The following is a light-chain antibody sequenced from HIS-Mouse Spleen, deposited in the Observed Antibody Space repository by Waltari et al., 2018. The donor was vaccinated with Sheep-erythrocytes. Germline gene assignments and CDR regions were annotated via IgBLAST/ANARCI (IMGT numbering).Light chain of an antibody. J-gene: IGKJ3*01. CDR2: GAS. Sequence: EIVLTQSPGTLSLFPGERATLSCRASQSVSSIYLAWYQQKPGQAPRLLIYGASSRATGIPDRFSGSGSGTDFTITISRLEPEDFAVYYCQQYGSSPFTFGPGTKVDIK. V-gene: IGKV3-20*01. CDR3: QQYGSSPFT. CDR1: QSVSSIY.